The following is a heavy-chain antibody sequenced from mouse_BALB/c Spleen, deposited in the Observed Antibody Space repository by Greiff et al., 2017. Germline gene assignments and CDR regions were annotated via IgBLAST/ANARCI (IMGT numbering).Heavy chain of an antibody. Sequence: EVQLVESGGGLVQPGGSLKLSCAASGFTFSSYGMSWVRQTPDKRLELVATINSNGGSTYYPDSVKGRFTISRDNAKNTLYLQMSRLKSEDTAMYYCARDRGSSYWGQGTLVTVSA. V-gene: IGHV5-6-3*01. J-gene: IGHJ3*01. D-gene: IGHD3-1*01. CDR2: INSNGGST. CDR3: ARDRGSSY. CDR1: GFTFSSYG.